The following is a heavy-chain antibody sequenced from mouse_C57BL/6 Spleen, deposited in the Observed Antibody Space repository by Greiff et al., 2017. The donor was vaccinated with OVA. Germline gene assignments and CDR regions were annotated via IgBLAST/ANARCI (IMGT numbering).Heavy chain of an antibody. CDR3: ASGTAQALFAY. J-gene: IGHJ3*01. CDR2: IDPSASYT. Sequence: VQLQQPGAELVMPGASVKLSCKASGYTFTSYWMHWVKQRPGQGLEWIGEIDPSASYTNYNQKFKGKSTLTVDKSSSTAYMQLSSLTSEDSAVYYCASGTAQALFAYWGQGTLVTVSA. CDR1: GYTFTSYW. V-gene: IGHV1-69*01. D-gene: IGHD3-2*02.